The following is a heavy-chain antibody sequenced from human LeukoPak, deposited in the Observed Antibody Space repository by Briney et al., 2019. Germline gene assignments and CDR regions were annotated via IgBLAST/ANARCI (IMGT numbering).Heavy chain of an antibody. CDR2: ISYDGSNK. CDR3: ARGRRCSSTSCYAGHFDY. V-gene: IGHV3-30*14. D-gene: IGHD2-2*01. Sequence: PGRSLRLSCAASGFTFSSYAMHWVRQAPGKGLEWVAVISYDGSNKYYADSVKGRFTISRDNSKNTLYLQMGSLRAEDMAVYYCARGRRCSSTSCYAGHFDYWGQGTLVTVSS. CDR1: GFTFSSYA. J-gene: IGHJ4*02.